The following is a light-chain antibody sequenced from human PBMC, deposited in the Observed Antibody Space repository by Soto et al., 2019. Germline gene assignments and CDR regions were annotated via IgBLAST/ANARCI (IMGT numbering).Light chain of an antibody. V-gene: IGKV1-5*01. Sequence: DIQMTQSPSTLSASVVDRVTITCRASQSISSWLAWYQQKPGKAPKLLIYDASSLESGVPSRFSGSGSGTEFTLPSSSLQPDDFATYYCQQYNSYPYTFGQGTKLEIK. CDR2: DAS. CDR1: QSISSW. CDR3: QQYNSYPYT. J-gene: IGKJ2*01.